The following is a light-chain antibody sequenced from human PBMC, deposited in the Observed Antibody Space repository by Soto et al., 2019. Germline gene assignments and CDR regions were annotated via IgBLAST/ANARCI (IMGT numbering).Light chain of an antibody. CDR1: QSISGW. Sequence: DIQMTQSPSTLSASVGDRVTITCRASQSISGWLAWYQQKPRKAPKLLIYKASNLESGVPSRFSGSGFGTEFTLTISSLQPDDFATYYCQQYDSSSTFGQGTKVDIK. J-gene: IGKJ1*01. V-gene: IGKV1-5*03. CDR2: KAS. CDR3: QQYDSSST.